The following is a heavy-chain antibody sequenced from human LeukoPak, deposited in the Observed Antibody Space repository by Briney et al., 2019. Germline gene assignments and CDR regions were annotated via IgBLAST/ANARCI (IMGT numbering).Heavy chain of an antibody. V-gene: IGHV4-39*07. CDR3: ARGLMVRGVYYYYYMDV. CDR2: IHYTGTT. J-gene: IGHJ6*03. CDR1: GGSIRSSSYN. Sequence: PSETLSLTCTVSGGSIRSSSYNWGWIRQPPGKGLEWIGSIHYTGTTFYNPSLKSRVTISVDTSKNQFSLKLNSVTAADTAVYYCARGLMVRGVYYYYYMDVWGKGTTVTISS. D-gene: IGHD3-10*01.